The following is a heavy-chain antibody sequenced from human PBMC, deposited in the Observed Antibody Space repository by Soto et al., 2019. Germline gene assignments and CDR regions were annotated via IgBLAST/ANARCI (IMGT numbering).Heavy chain of an antibody. CDR3: ATERGVNCSSTSGYYYGRGV. J-gene: IGHJ6*04. Sequence: SETLSLTCTVSGGSVSSGSYYWSWIRQPPGKGLEWIGSIYYSGSTNYNPSLKSRVTISVDTSKNQFSLKLSSVTAADTAVYYRATERGVNCSSTSGYYYGRGVRDRGTTIAVSS. CDR1: GGSVSSGSYY. D-gene: IGHD2-2*01. CDR2: IYYSGST. V-gene: IGHV4-61*01.